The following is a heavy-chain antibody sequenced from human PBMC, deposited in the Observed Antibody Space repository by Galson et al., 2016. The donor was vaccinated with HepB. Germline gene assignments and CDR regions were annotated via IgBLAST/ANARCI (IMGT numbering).Heavy chain of an antibody. Sequence: SLRLSCAASGFAFDIHALIWVRQAPGKGLEWVSGISDSGRDTYYADSVKGRFTISRDNSKNTLYLQMGTLTADDTAVYYCAREKKSRSSGYLNWFDPWGQGTLVTVSS. J-gene: IGHJ5*02. V-gene: IGHV3-23*01. CDR3: AREKKSRSSGYLNWFDP. CDR1: GFAFDIHA. CDR2: ISDSGRDT. D-gene: IGHD3-22*01.